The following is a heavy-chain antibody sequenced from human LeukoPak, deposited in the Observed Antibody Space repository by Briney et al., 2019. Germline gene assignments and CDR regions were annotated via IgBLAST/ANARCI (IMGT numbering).Heavy chain of an antibody. D-gene: IGHD3-10*01. Sequence: PGGSLRLSRAASGFTFSSYGMSWVRQAPGKGLEWVSTISGSGDSTYYADSVKGRFTISRDNSKNSLYLQMNSLRAEDTAVYYCASERMVRGVDYYYYYYMDVWGKGTTVTVSS. CDR3: ASERMVRGVDYYYYYYMDV. CDR2: ISGSGDST. CDR1: GFTFSSYG. J-gene: IGHJ6*03. V-gene: IGHV3-23*01.